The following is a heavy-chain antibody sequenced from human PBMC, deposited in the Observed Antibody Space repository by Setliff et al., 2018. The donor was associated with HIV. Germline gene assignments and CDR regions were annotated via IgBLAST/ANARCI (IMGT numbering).Heavy chain of an antibody. V-gene: IGHV1-18*01. CDR1: GYTFTSYG. J-gene: IGHJ4*02. CDR2: ISAYNGNT. CDR3: ATVVGATVFFDY. D-gene: IGHD1-26*01. Sequence: ASVKVSCKASGYTFTSYGISGVRQAPGQGLEWMGWISAYNGNTNYAQKLQGRVTMTTDTSTSTAYMELRSLRSDDTAVYYCATVVGATVFFDYWGQGTLVTVSS.